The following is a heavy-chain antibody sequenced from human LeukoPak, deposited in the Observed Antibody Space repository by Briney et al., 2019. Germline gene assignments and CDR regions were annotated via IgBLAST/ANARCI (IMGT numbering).Heavy chain of an antibody. J-gene: IGHJ4*02. D-gene: IGHD5-18*01. V-gene: IGHV3-23*01. Sequence: PGGSLRLSCAASGFTFSSYAMSWVRQAPGKGLEWVSAISASAGSTYYADSVKGRFTISRDNSKNTLYLQMNSLRAEDTAVYYCAKGLQEYTYGYDYWGQGTLVTVSS. CDR2: ISASAGST. CDR1: GFTFSSYA. CDR3: AKGLQEYTYGYDY.